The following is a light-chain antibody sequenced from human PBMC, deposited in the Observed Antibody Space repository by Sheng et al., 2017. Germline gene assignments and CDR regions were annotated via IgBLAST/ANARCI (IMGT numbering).Light chain of an antibody. CDR1: YSDIGNFNY. CDR3: SSYAGSKNLV. V-gene: IGLV2-14*01. CDR2: DVS. J-gene: IGLJ2*01. Sequence: QSALTQPASVSGSPGQSITISCTGTYSDIGNFNYVSWYQQHPGKGPKLMIYDVSHRPSGVSHRFSGSKSGDTASLTVSGLQAEDEADYYCSSYAGSKNLVFGGGTKLTVL.